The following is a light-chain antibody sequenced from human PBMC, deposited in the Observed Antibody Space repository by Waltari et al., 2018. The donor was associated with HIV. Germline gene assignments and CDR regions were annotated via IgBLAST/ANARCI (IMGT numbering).Light chain of an antibody. V-gene: IGLV2-14*01. CDR2: EVS. CDR3: SSFITTTTHVV. CDR1: NSSLGGYNY. J-gene: IGLJ2*01. Sequence: QSALTHPASVSGSLGQSATISCTGANSSLGGYNYVSWYQQHPGKAPKLIIHEVSNRPSGVSDRFSGSKSGNTASLTISGLQAEDESDYYCSSFITTTTHVVFGGGTRLTVL.